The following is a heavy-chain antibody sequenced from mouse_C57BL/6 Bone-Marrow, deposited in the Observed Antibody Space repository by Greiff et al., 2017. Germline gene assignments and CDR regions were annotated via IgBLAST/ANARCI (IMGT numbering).Heavy chain of an antibody. CDR2: IHPNSGST. V-gene: IGHV1-64*01. Sequence: QVQLQQPGAELVKPGASVQLSCKASGYTFTSYWMHWVKQRPGQGLEWIGMIHPNSGSTNYNEKFKSKATLTVDKSSSTAYMQLSSLTSEDSAVYYCARWSPDWFAYWGQGTLVTVSA. CDR3: ARWSPDWFAY. CDR1: GYTFTSYW. J-gene: IGHJ3*01.